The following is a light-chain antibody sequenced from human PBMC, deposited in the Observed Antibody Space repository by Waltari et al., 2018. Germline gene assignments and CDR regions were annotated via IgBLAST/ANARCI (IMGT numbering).Light chain of an antibody. CDR3: AAWDDRLTGVV. CDR2: YDD. Sequence: QSVLTQPPSVSEAPRQRVTIPRSGSRSNIGNNAVNWYQQLPGKAPKLLIYYDDLLPSGVSDRFSGSKSGTSASLAINGLQSEDEADYYCAAWDDRLTGVVFGGGTKLTVL. J-gene: IGLJ3*02. V-gene: IGLV1-36*01. CDR1: RSNIGNNA.